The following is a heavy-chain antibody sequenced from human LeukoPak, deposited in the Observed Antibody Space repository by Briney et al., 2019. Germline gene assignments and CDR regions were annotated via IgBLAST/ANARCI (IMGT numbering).Heavy chain of an antibody. V-gene: IGHV4-59*08. CDR1: GGSISSYY. D-gene: IGHD2/OR15-2a*01. J-gene: IGHJ4*02. CDR3: AGHHPRNTVDF. Sequence: SETLSLTCTVSGGSISSYYWSWLRQPPGKGLEWIAYISDIGSINYNPSLKSRVAISLDTSKNQFSLKLSSVTAADTAVYYSAGHHPRNTVDFWGQGTLVTVSS. CDR2: ISDIGSI.